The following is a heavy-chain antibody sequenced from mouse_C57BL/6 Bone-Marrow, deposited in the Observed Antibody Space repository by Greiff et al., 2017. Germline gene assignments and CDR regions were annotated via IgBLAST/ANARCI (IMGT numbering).Heavy chain of an antibody. Sequence: EVHLVESGGDLVKPGGSLKLSCAASGFTFSSYGMSWVRQTPDKRLEWVATISSGGSYTYYPDSVKGRFTISRDNAKNTLYLQMSSLKSEDTAMYYCARHYDGYCPFAYWGQGTLVTVSA. D-gene: IGHD2-3*01. V-gene: IGHV5-6*01. CDR2: ISSGGSYT. CDR3: ARHYDGYCPFAY. J-gene: IGHJ3*01. CDR1: GFTFSSYG.